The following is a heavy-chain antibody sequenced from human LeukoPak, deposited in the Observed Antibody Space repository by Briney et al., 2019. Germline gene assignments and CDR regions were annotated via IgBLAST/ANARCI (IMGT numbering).Heavy chain of an antibody. V-gene: IGHV3-7*01. D-gene: IGHD3-3*01. J-gene: IGHJ3*01. CDR3: ARDGEAGYYDFWSGYYIS. Sequence: QAGGSLRLSCAASGFTFSSYWMSWVRQAPGKGLEWAANIKQDGSEKYYVDSVKGRFTISRDNAKNSLYLQMNSLRAEDTAVYYCARDGEAGYYDFWSGYYISWGQGTMVTVSS. CDR1: GFTFSSYW. CDR2: IKQDGSEK.